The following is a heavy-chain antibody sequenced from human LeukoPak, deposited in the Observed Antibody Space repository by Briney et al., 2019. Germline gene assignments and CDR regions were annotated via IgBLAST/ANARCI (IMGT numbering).Heavy chain of an antibody. J-gene: IGHJ4*02. D-gene: IGHD1-26*01. V-gene: IGHV3-23*01. CDR1: GFTFNNYA. Sequence: GGSLRLSCAASGFTFNNYAMSWVRQAPGKGLEWVSTVSGSGAIAYYTDSDKGRFTISRDNSKDTLYLQMSSLTAKDTAVYYCAKDRSIGTYYTFDSWGQGTLVTVSS. CDR3: AKDRSIGTYYTFDS. CDR2: VSGSGAIA.